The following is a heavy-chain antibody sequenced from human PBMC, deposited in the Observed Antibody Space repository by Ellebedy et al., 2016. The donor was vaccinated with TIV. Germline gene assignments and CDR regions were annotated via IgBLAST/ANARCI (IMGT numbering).Heavy chain of an antibody. J-gene: IGHJ6*04. CDR1: GFTFSRYA. CDR3: ARGGARLGV. CDR2: ISDSGDNT. V-gene: IGHV3-23*01. Sequence: GESLKISXAASGFTFSRYAMSWVRQAPGKGLEFFTSISDSGDNTYYADSVRGRFTISRDNSKNTLYLQMNSLRAEDTAVYYCARGGARLGVWGKGTTVTVSS. D-gene: IGHD6-6*01.